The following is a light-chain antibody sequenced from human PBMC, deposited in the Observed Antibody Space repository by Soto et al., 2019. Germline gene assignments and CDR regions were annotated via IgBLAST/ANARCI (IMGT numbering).Light chain of an antibody. CDR3: LQRSDWRT. Sequence: EIGRTQSPASLSLAPGFRAPIYCRASDGVGRSLAWFQQRPGQAPRLLIYDASNRATGIPARFSGSGSGTDFTLTISRLEPEDFAVYYCLQRSDWRTFGRGTKVDI. V-gene: IGKV3-11*01. J-gene: IGKJ1*01. CDR1: DGVGRS. CDR2: DAS.